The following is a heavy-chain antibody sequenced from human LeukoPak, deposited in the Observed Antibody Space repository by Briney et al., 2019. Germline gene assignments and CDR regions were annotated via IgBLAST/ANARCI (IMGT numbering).Heavy chain of an antibody. J-gene: IGHJ4*02. CDR2: FSWSSGSI. CDR3: AKVSVCYGCYLDY. V-gene: IGHV3-9*02. D-gene: IGHD3-16*01. CDR1: GFASNDNA. Sequence: GGSLRLSCAASGFASNDNAIHWVRQAPGKGLEWVSGFSWSSGSIGYADSVKGRFTISRDNAKNSLYLQMHSLRAEDTAIYYCAKVSVCYGCYLDYWGQGTLVTVS.